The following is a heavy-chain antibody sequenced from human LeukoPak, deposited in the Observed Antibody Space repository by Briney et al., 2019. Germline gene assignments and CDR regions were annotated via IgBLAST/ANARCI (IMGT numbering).Heavy chain of an antibody. V-gene: IGHV1-46*01. CDR3: ARGRPTTSIAAAGVNWFDP. Sequence: ASVKVSCKASGYTFTSYYMHWVRQAPGQGLEWMGIINPSGGSTSYAQRFQGRVTMTRDMPTSTFYMELSSLRSEDTAVYYCARGRPTTSIAAAGVNWFDPWGQGTLVTVSS. CDR2: INPSGGST. J-gene: IGHJ5*02. CDR1: GYTFTSYY. D-gene: IGHD6-13*01.